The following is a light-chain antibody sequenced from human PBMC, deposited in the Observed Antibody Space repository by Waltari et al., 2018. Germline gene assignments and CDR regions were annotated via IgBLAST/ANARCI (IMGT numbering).Light chain of an antibody. CDR2: DAS. Sequence: DIQMTQSPSSLSASVGDRVTMTCRASQSIRSYLNWDQQKPGKAPKLLIYDASNLQSGVPSRFSGSGSGTDFTLTISRLQAEDFATYFCQQSYSTPLTFGGGAKVEIK. V-gene: IGKV1-39*01. CDR3: QQSYSTPLT. J-gene: IGKJ4*01. CDR1: QSIRSY.